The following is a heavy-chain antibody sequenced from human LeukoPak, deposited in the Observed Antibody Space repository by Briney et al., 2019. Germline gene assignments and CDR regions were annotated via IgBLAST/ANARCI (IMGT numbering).Heavy chain of an antibody. Sequence: GGSLRLSCAASGFPLSSYAXXWVRXAPGKXLEWVSAISVSGGTTYYADSVKGRFTISRDNSKNTVYLQMNSLRAEDTAVYYCAKDAYSSGWYFDYWGQGTLVTVSS. CDR2: ISVSGGTT. J-gene: IGHJ4*02. CDR3: AKDAYSSGWYFDY. D-gene: IGHD6-19*01. V-gene: IGHV3-23*01. CDR1: GFPLSSYA.